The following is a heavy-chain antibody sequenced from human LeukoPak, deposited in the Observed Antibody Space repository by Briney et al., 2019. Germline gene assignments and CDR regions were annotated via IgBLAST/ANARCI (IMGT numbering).Heavy chain of an antibody. CDR2: ISSSGSTI. V-gene: IGHV3-11*04. CDR3: ARVSSSGWYGIVENRDYFDY. Sequence: GGSLRLSCAASGFTFSNAWMSWVRQAPGKGLEWVSYISSSGSTIYYADSVKGRFTISRDNAKNSLYLQMNSLRAEDTAVYYCARVSSSGWYGIVENRDYFDYWGQGTLVTVSS. CDR1: GFTFSNAW. J-gene: IGHJ4*02. D-gene: IGHD6-19*01.